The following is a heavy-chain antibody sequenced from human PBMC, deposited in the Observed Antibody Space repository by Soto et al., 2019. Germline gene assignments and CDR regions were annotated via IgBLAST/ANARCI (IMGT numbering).Heavy chain of an antibody. CDR1: GFTFGDYA. CDR3: TRRTTSTVTTSILNYYFDY. Sequence: GGSLRLSCTASGFTFGDYAMSWFRQAPGKGLEWVGFIRSKAYGGTTEYAASVKGRFTISRDDSKSIAYLQMNSLKTEDTAVYYCTRRTTSTVTTSILNYYFDYWGQGTLVTVSS. J-gene: IGHJ4*02. V-gene: IGHV3-49*03. D-gene: IGHD4-17*01. CDR2: IRSKAYGGTT.